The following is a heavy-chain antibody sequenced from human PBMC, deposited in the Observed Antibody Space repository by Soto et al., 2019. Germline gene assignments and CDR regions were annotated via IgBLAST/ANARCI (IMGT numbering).Heavy chain of an antibody. Sequence: SETLSLTCTVSGGSISSYYWSWIRQPPGKGLEWIGYIYYSGSTNYNPSLKSRVTISVDTSKNQFSLKLSSVTAADTAVYYCARLNYDFWSGYYMGFWFDPWGQGTLVTVSS. CDR2: IYYSGST. CDR3: ARLNYDFWSGYYMGFWFDP. J-gene: IGHJ5*02. CDR1: GGSISSYY. D-gene: IGHD3-3*01. V-gene: IGHV4-59*01.